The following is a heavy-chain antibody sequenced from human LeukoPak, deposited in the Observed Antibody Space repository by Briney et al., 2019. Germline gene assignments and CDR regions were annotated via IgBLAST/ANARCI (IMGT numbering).Heavy chain of an antibody. Sequence: GGSLRLSCAASGFTFSSYAMSWVRQAPARGLEWVSSLGGGGETFYADSVKGRFTLSRDESKSTVYLQMNNLSVEDTAVYFCAKASWVSSADAVLWGQGTLVTVSS. CDR2: SLGGGGET. CDR1: GFTFSSYA. J-gene: IGHJ4*02. CDR3: AKASWVSSADAVL. D-gene: IGHD3-16*01. V-gene: IGHV3-23*01.